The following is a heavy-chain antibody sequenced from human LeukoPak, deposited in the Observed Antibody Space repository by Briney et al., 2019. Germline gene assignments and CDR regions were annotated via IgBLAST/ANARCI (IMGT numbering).Heavy chain of an antibody. D-gene: IGHD2-2*01. CDR3: ARGHCTSTSCGDWFDP. CDR1: GYTFTNFD. J-gene: IGHJ5*02. CDR2: MNPDSGNT. V-gene: IGHV1-8*03. Sequence: ASVKVSCKTSGYTFTNFDINWVRQATGQRLEWMGWMNPDSGNTGYAQKFQGRVTITRNTSISTAYMELSSLRSEDTAIYYCARGHCTSTSCGDWFDPWGQGTLVTVSS.